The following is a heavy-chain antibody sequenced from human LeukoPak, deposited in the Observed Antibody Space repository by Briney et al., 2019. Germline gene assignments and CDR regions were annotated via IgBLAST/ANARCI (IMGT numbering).Heavy chain of an antibody. D-gene: IGHD2-21*02. CDR1: GGTFSSYA. J-gene: IGHJ4*02. CDR3: ASTLNKAYCGGDCYSEDY. CDR2: IIPILGIA. V-gene: IGHV1-69*04. Sequence: GASVKVSCKASGGTFSSYAISWVRQAPGQGLEWMGRIIPILGIANYAQKFQGRVTITADKSTSTAYMELSSLRSEDTAVYYCASTLNKAYCGGDCYSEDYWGQGTLVTVSS.